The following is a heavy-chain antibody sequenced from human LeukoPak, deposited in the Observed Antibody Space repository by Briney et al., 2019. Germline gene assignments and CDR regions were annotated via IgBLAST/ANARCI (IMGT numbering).Heavy chain of an antibody. CDR3: AVSTYYYGSGSYYHWFDP. CDR1: GDSMNNYF. CDR2: IYYSGST. J-gene: IGHJ5*02. Sequence: SETLSLTCTVSGDSMNNYFWSWIRQPAGKGLEWIGRIYYSGSTYYNPSLKSRVTISVDTSKNQFSLKLSSVTAADTAVYYCAVSTYYYGSGSYYHWFDPWGQGTLVTVSS. V-gene: IGHV4-4*07. D-gene: IGHD3-10*01.